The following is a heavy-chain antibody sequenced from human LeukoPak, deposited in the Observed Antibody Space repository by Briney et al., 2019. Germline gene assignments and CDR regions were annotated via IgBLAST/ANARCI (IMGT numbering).Heavy chain of an antibody. J-gene: IGHJ3*02. CDR1: GYTFTSYG. CDR3: ARGGGGWGSYYLIGMGAFDI. V-gene: IGHV1-18*01. CDR2: ISAYNGNT. Sequence: ASVKVSCKASGYTFTSYGISWVRQAPGQGLEWMGWISAYNGNTNYAQKIQGRVTMTTDTSTSTAYMELRSLRSDDKAVYYCARGGGGWGSYYLIGMGAFDIWGKGKMVTVSS. D-gene: IGHD3-10*01.